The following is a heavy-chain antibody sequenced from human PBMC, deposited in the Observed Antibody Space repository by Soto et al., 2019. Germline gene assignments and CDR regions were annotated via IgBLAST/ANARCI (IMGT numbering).Heavy chain of an antibody. CDR2: IGRSRSYT. Sequence: QVQLVESGGGLVKPGGSLRLSCAASGFTFSDDYMSWIRQAPGKGLEWVSYIGRSRSYTNYADSVKGPFTISRDNDKNSLYLYVTSLRAEDTAVYYCETEGYDILPDGAFDIWGQGTMVPVSS. CDR1: GFTFSDDY. J-gene: IGHJ3*02. D-gene: IGHD3-9*01. V-gene: IGHV3-11*05. CDR3: ETEGYDILPDGAFDI.